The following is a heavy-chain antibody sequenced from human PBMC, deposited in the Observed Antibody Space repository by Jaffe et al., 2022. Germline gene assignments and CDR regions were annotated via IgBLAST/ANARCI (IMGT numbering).Heavy chain of an antibody. CDR2: IRSKAYGGTT. CDR1: GFTFGDYA. D-gene: IGHD3-16*02. V-gene: IGHV3-49*03. J-gene: IGHJ4*02. Sequence: EVQLVESGGGLVQPGRSLRLSCTASGFTFGDYAMSWFRQAPGKGLEWVGFIRSKAYGGTTEYAASVKGRFTISRDDSKSIAYLQMNSLKTEDTAVYYCTREYDYIWGSYRPYFDYWGQGTLVTVSS. CDR3: TREYDYIWGSYRPYFDY.